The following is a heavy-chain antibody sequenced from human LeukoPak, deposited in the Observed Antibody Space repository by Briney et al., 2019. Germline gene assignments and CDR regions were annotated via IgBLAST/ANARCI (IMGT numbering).Heavy chain of an antibody. Sequence: PGGSLRLSCAASGFTFSSYWMSWVRQAPGKGLEWVANIKHDGSEKYYVDSVKGRFTISRGNAKNSLYLQMNSLRAEDTAIYYCARDFTAAAGFDYWGQGTLVTVSS. CDR2: IKHDGSEK. V-gene: IGHV3-7*01. D-gene: IGHD6-13*01. J-gene: IGHJ4*02. CDR3: ARDFTAAAGFDY. CDR1: GFTFSSYW.